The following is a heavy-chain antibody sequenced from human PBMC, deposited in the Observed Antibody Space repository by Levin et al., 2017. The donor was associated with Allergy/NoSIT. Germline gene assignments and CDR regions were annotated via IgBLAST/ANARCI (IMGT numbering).Heavy chain of an antibody. D-gene: IGHD5/OR15-5a*01. CDR3: ARDRLVSTYRGMDY. CDR2: IKEDGREE. J-gene: IGHJ4*02. CDR1: GFDFSSSY. Sequence: GESLKISCVASGFDFSSSYMSWVRQAPGKGLEWVAHIKEDGREEYYVDSLKGRFTISRDNAKNSLYLQINSLRAEDSAMYYCARDRLVSTYRGMDYWGQGTLVTVSS. V-gene: IGHV3-7*01.